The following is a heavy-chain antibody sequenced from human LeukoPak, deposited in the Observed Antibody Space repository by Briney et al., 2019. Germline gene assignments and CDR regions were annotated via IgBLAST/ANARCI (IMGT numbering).Heavy chain of an antibody. V-gene: IGHV4-38-2*02. D-gene: IGHD3-3*01. CDR3: ARDHLANLASRLFDP. CDR2: IHHRGRT. CDR1: GYSISSDYY. Sequence: PSETLSLTCTVSGYSISSDYYWGWIRQPPGKGLEWIGSIHHRGRTYYNPSLKSRVTISVDTSKNQFSLKLSSVTAADTAVYYCARDHLANLASRLFDPWGQGTLVTVSS. J-gene: IGHJ5*02.